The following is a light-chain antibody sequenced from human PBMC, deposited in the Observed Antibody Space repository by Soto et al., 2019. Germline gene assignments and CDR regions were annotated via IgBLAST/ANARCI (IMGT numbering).Light chain of an antibody. CDR2: DAS. CDR1: QSISRG. J-gene: IGKJ4*01. Sequence: DIQMTQSPATLSASVGDRVTITCRASQSISRGLAWYQQKPGRVPKLLIYDASNLESGVPSRFSGSGSGTEFTLTISSLQPDDFATYYCQQYNSYPLTFGGGTKVEIK. CDR3: QQYNSYPLT. V-gene: IGKV1-5*01.